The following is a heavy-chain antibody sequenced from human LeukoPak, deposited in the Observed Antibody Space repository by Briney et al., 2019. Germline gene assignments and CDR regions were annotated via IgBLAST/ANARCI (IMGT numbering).Heavy chain of an antibody. CDR3: AKDGAQYSSGPECDP. J-gene: IGHJ5*02. CDR2: ISHDGMNA. Sequence: PGGSLRLSCAASGLPFSGTAMSWGRQAPGKGLEWVSAISHDGMNANYADSVKGRVTTSRENSKRTVSLEMSSLTAADTGVYYCAKDGAQYSSGPECDPRGQGALVTVSS. CDR1: GLPFSGTA. V-gene: IGHV3-23*01. D-gene: IGHD6-19*01.